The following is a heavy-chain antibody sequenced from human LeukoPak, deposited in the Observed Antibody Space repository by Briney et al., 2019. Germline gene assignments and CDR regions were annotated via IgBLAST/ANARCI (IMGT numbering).Heavy chain of an antibody. CDR3: APQGPSSGWYAYFDY. CDR1: GFTFSSYE. J-gene: IGHJ4*02. Sequence: GGSLRLSCAASGFTFSSYEMNWVRQAPGKGLEWVSYISSSGSTIYYADSVEGRFTISRDNAKNSLYLQMNSLRAEDTAVYYCAPQGPSSGWYAYFDYWGQGTLVTASS. V-gene: IGHV3-48*03. D-gene: IGHD6-19*01. CDR2: ISSSGSTI.